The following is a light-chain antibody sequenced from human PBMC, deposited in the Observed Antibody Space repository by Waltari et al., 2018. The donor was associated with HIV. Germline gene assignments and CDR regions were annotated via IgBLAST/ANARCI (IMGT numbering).Light chain of an antibody. Sequence: EIVMTQSPATLSVSTGERATLSCRASQSVSSNFAWYQQKPGQAPRLLIYGASTRATGIPARFSGSGSGTEFTLTISSLQSEDFAVYYCQQYNNWPPVSFGQGTKLEIK. CDR2: GAS. CDR1: QSVSSN. V-gene: IGKV3-15*01. CDR3: QQYNNWPPVS. J-gene: IGKJ2*03.